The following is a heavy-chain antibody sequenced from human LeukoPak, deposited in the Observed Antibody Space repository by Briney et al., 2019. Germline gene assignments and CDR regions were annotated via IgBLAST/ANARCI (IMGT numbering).Heavy chain of an antibody. J-gene: IGHJ4*02. D-gene: IGHD3-22*01. CDR1: GFTFSSYA. Sequence: PGGSLRLSCAASGFTFSSYAMSWVRQAPGKGVEWVAAISGSGGSTYYADSVKGRFTISRDNSKNTLYLQMNSLRPDDTAVYYCAKDREYYYDSSGYFHFDYWGQGTLVTVSS. V-gene: IGHV3-23*01. CDR2: ISGSGGST. CDR3: AKDREYYYDSSGYFHFDY.